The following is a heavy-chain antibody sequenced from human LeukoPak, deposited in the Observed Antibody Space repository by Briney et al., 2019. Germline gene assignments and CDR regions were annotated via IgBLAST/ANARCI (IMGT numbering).Heavy chain of an antibody. CDR1: GFTFSTYN. CDR2: ITSSSTYI. V-gene: IGHV3-21*01. Sequence: GGSLRLSCAASGFTFSTYNMNWVRQAPGKGLEWVSSITSSSTYIYSADSVKGRFTISRDNAKNSLYLQMNSLRAEDTAVYYCARDPYSGGYGDYYYYYMGLWGQGTTVTISS. J-gene: IGHJ6*03. CDR3: ARDPYSGGYGDYYYYYMGL. D-gene: IGHD1-26*01.